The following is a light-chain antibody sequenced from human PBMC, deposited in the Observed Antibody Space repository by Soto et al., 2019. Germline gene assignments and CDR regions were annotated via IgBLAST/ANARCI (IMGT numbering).Light chain of an antibody. V-gene: IGKV1-8*01. J-gene: IGKJ4*01. CDR1: QGISSY. Sequence: AIRMTQSPSSLSASTGDRVTITCRASQGISSYLAWYQQKPGKAPKLLIYAASTLQSGVPSRFSGSGSGTDFTLTISCLQSEDFATYYFHQYYSYPLTFGGGTKVEIK. CDR2: AAS. CDR3: HQYYSYPLT.